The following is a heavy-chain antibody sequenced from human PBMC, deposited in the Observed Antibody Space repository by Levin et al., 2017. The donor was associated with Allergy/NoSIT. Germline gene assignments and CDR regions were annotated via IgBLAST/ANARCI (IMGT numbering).Heavy chain of an antibody. J-gene: IGHJ2*01. Sequence: SETLSLTCTVSGGSVSSAGYYWSWIRQPPGTGLEWIGYIYYSGTTGYNPSLKSRVTVSVDTSKNQFSLNLSSVTAADPAIYSCARGFPSGIADRPPYWYFDLWGSGTLISVSS. V-gene: IGHV4-61*08. D-gene: IGHD6-6*01. CDR2: IYYSGTT. CDR1: GGSVSSAGYY. CDR3: ARGFPSGIADRPPYWYFDL.